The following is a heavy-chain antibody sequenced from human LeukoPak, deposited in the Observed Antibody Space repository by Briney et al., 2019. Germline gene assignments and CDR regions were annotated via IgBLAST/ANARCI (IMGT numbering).Heavy chain of an antibody. CDR1: GFTFSSYA. V-gene: IGHV3-23*01. J-gene: IGHJ6*04. CDR2: ISGSGGST. Sequence: GGSLRLSCAASGFTFSSYAMTWVRQAPGKGLEWVSAISGSGGSTYYADSVKGRFTISRDNSKNTLFLQMNSLRAEDTALYYCAKYCTSTSCHREKHGMDVWGKGTTVTVSS. CDR3: AKYCTSTSCHREKHGMDV. D-gene: IGHD2-2*01.